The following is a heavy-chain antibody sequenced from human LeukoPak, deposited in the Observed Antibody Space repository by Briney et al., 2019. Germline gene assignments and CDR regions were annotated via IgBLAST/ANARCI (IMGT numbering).Heavy chain of an antibody. J-gene: IGHJ4*02. D-gene: IGHD1-26*01. V-gene: IGHV4-34*01. CDR3: ARVVGATSPIFDY. CDR2: INHSGST. Sequence: SSETLSLTCAVYGGSFSGYYWSWIRQPPGKGLEWIGEINHSGSTNYNPSLKSRVTISVDTSKNQFSLKLSSVTAADTAVYYCARVVGATSPIFDYWGQGTLVTVSS. CDR1: GGSFSGYY.